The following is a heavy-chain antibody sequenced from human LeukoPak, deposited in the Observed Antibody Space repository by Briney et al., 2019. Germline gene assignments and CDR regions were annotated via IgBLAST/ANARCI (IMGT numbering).Heavy chain of an antibody. V-gene: IGHV1-46*01. CDR2: INPSGGST. J-gene: IGHJ4*02. D-gene: IGHD2-21*02. CDR3: AKEVDCPSDCLFFHS. Sequence: ASVKVSCKASGYTFTSYYMHWVRQAPGQGLEWMGIINPSGGSTSYAQKFQGRVTMTRDTSISTAYMELSRLRPEDTALYHCAKEVDCPSDCLFFHSWGQGTLVTVSS. CDR1: GYTFTSYY.